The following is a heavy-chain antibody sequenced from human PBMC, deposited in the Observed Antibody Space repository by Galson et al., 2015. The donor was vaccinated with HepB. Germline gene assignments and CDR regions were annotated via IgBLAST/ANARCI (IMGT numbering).Heavy chain of an antibody. CDR2: IYVGGST. CDR1: GFTVSSNY. Sequence: SLRLSCAASGFTVSSNYMSWVRQAPGKGLEWLSMIYVGGSTYYADSVRGRFTIPRDNSKNTVYLQMKSLRAEDTAVYYCATTANRVHDYWGQGTLVAVSS. J-gene: IGHJ4*02. V-gene: IGHV3-53*01. CDR3: ATTANRVHDY. D-gene: IGHD1-14*01.